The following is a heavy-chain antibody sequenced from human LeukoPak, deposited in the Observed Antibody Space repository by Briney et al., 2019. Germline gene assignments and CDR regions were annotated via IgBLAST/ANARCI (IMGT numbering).Heavy chain of an antibody. Sequence: GASVKVSCKASGYTFTGYYMHWVRQAPGQGLEWMGWINPNSGGTNYAQKFQGRVTMTRDTSISTAYMELSRLRSDDTAVYYCARLRSRRLLWFGELFYWGQGTLVTVSS. D-gene: IGHD3-10*01. CDR3: ARLRSRRLLWFGELFY. CDR1: GYTFTGYY. V-gene: IGHV1-2*02. CDR2: INPNSGGT. J-gene: IGHJ4*02.